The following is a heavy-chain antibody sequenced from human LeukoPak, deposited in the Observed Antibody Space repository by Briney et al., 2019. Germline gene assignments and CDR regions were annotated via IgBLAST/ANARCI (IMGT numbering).Heavy chain of an antibody. Sequence: GGSLRLSCAASGFTFNDYAMHWVRQAPGKGLEWVPGISWNSGSIDYADSVKGRFTISRDNAKNSLYLQMNSLRAEDTALYYCAKGRQLAAFDYWGQGTLVTVSS. V-gene: IGHV3-9*01. D-gene: IGHD6-13*01. CDR3: AKGRQLAAFDY. J-gene: IGHJ4*02. CDR2: ISWNSGSI. CDR1: GFTFNDYA.